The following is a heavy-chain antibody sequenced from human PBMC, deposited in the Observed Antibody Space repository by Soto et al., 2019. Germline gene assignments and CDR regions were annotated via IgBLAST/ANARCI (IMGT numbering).Heavy chain of an antibody. V-gene: IGHV3-30*18. D-gene: IGHD4-17*01. CDR3: AKATVTRPPFDN. J-gene: IGHJ4*02. Sequence: QVQLVESGGGVVQPGRSLRLSCAASGFTFSSYGMHWVRQAPGKGLEWVAVISYDGSNKYYADSVKGRFTISRDNSKNTLYLQMNSLRAEDTAVYSCAKATVTRPPFDNWGRGTLVTVSS. CDR1: GFTFSSYG. CDR2: ISYDGSNK.